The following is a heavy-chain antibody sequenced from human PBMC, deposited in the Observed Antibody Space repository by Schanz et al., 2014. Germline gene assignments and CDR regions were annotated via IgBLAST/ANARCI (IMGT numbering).Heavy chain of an antibody. CDR2: ISGSGGST. J-gene: IGHJ4*02. CDR3: ASPSGYSDYGTYFDF. D-gene: IGHD5-12*01. Sequence: EVQLVESGGGVVQPGGSLRLSCAASGFTFSTYAMSWVRQAPGKGLEWVSAISGSGGSTYYADSVEGRFTISRDNSRNTLYLQMNSLRTEDTAVYYCASPSGYSDYGTYFDFWGQGTLXTVSS. V-gene: IGHV3-23*04. CDR1: GFTFSTYA.